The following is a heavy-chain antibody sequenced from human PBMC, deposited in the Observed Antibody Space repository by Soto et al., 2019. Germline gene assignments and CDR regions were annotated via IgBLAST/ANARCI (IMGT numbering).Heavy chain of an antibody. D-gene: IGHD4-17*01. CDR3: ASPPTNLDYDDDTWFDP. Sequence: GSLRLSCAASGFTFNIYAMSWVRQAPGKGLEWVSAISGSGGGTYYADSVKGRFTISRNNAKNFMYLQMDSLRAGDTAVYYCASPPTNLDYDDDTWFDPWGQGTLVTVSS. CDR1: GFTFNIYA. V-gene: IGHV3-23*01. J-gene: IGHJ5*02. CDR2: ISGSGGGT.